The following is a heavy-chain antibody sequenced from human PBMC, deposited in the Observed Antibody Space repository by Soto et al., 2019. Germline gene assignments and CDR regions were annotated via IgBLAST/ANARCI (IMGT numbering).Heavy chain of an antibody. Sequence: SETLSLTCTVSGGSISSYYWSWIRQPPGKGLEWIGYIYYSGSTNYNPSLKSRVTISVDTSKNQFSLKLSSVTAADTAVYYCARSYCSGGSCYGYWGQGTLVTVSS. CDR3: ARSYCSGGSCYGY. CDR1: GGSISSYY. J-gene: IGHJ4*02. D-gene: IGHD2-15*01. V-gene: IGHV4-59*01. CDR2: IYYSGST.